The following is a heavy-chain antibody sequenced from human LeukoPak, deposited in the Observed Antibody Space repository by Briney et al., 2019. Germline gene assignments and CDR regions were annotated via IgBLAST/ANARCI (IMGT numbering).Heavy chain of an antibody. CDR3: ARERVGHFDY. J-gene: IGHJ4*02. Sequence: ASVKVSCKASGYSITDYYIHWVRQAPGQGLEWMGIINPSGGSTSYAQKFQGRVTMTRDTSTSTVYMELSSLRSEDTAVYYCARERVGHFDYWGQGTLVTVSS. D-gene: IGHD1-26*01. V-gene: IGHV1-46*01. CDR1: GYSITDYY. CDR2: INPSGGST.